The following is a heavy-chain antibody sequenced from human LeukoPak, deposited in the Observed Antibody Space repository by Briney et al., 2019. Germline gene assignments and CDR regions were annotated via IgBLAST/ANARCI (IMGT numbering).Heavy chain of an antibody. CDR3: ARLGHGSGYSPFDY. CDR1: GGSISSSDW. Sequence: SETLSLTCAVSGGSISSSDWWSWVRQPPGKGLEWIGEIYYSGSTYYNPSLKSRVTISVDTSKNQFSLKLSSVTAADTAVYYCARLGHGSGYSPFDYWGQGTLVTVSS. CDR2: IYYSGST. J-gene: IGHJ4*02. V-gene: IGHV4-4*02. D-gene: IGHD3-3*01.